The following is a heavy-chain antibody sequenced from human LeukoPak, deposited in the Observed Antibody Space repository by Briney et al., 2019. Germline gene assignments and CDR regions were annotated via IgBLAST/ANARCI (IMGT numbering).Heavy chain of an antibody. J-gene: IGHJ4*02. Sequence: GGSLRLSCAASGFTFSTYYMHWVRQAPGKGLVWVSHITSDGSSTNYADSVKGRFTISRDNAKNTLYLQMNNLRVEDTAVYCCARYRAYTLDYWGRGTLVTVSS. D-gene: IGHD3-16*01. CDR3: ARYRAYTLDY. V-gene: IGHV3-74*01. CDR2: ITSDGSST. CDR1: GFTFSTYY.